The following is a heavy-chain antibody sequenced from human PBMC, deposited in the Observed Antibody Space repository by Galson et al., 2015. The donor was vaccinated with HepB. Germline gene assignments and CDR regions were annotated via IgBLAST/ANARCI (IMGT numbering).Heavy chain of an antibody. Sequence: ETLSLTCAVSGISVSTPYHYWGWVRQPPGKGLEWIGNIHSSGTPSYNPSLRGRATIFMDTSSTQFSLRLTSVAAADAGLYFCVKQPSSSLLRGRVDTWGQGTLVTVSS. J-gene: IGHJ5*02. CDR3: VKQPSSSLLRGRVDT. D-gene: IGHD2-2*01. V-gene: IGHV4-39*01. CDR2: IHSSGTP. CDR1: GISVSTPYHY.